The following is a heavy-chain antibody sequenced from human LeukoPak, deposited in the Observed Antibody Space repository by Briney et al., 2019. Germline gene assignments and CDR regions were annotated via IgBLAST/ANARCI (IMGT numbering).Heavy chain of an antibody. CDR2: INPNSGGT. J-gene: IGHJ5*02. CDR1: GYTFTGYY. Sequence: ASVKVSYKASGYTFTGYYMHRVRQAPGQGQEWMGWINPNSGGTNYAQKFQGRVTMTRDTSISTAYMELSRLRSDDTAVYYCARDYDSSGYYYSSWFDPWGQGTLVTVSS. CDR3: ARDYDSSGYYYSSWFDP. D-gene: IGHD3-22*01. V-gene: IGHV1-2*02.